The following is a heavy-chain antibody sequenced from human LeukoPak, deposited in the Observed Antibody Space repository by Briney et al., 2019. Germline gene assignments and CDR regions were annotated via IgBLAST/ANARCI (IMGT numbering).Heavy chain of an antibody. CDR2: ISWNSGSI. V-gene: IGHV3-9*01. Sequence: SLRLSCAASGFTFDDYAMHWVRQAPGKGLEWVSGISWNSGSIGYADSVKGRFTISRDNAKNSLYLQMNSLRAEDTALYYCAKDYCTNGVCYFDYWGQGTLVTVSS. CDR3: AKDYCTNGVCYFDY. CDR1: GFTFDDYA. J-gene: IGHJ4*02. D-gene: IGHD2-8*01.